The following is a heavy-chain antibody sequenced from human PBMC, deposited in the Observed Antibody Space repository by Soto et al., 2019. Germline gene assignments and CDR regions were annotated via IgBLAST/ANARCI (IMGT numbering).Heavy chain of an antibody. CDR1: GASIRSYH. Sequence: SETLSLTCAVSGASIRSYHWSWIRQPAGKGLEWIGRMQHTGNTNYNPSLKSRVTMSVDTSKNQISLKMTSVTAADTAVYFCAKDVSSRRWFDPWGQGLLVTVYS. V-gene: IGHV4-4*07. D-gene: IGHD3-16*01. J-gene: IGHJ5*02. CDR2: MQHTGNT. CDR3: AKDVSSRRWFDP.